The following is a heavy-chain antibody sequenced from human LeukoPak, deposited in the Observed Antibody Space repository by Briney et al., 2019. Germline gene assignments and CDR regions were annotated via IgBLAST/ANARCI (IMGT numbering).Heavy chain of an antibody. Sequence: GGSLRLSCAVSGFTFSNYLMSWVRQAPGKGLEWVANIKEDGSEKNYVDSVKGRFTISRDNAKNSLFLQMNSLRAEDTAVYYCARNDSPDYWGQGTLVTVSS. CDR1: GFTFSNYL. CDR3: ARNDSPDY. D-gene: IGHD3-22*01. J-gene: IGHJ4*02. CDR2: IKEDGSEK. V-gene: IGHV3-7*01.